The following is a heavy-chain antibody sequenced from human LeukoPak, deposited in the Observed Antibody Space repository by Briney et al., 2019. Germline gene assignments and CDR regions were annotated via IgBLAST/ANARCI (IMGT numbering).Heavy chain of an antibody. Sequence: GASVKVSCKASGGTFSSYAISWVRQAPGQGLEWMGGIIPIFGTANYAQKFQGRVTITADESTSTAYMELSSLRSEDTAVYYCARPNTRGGAFDIWGQGTMVTVSS. CDR2: IIPIFGTA. J-gene: IGHJ3*02. D-gene: IGHD2-2*02. CDR1: GGTFSSYA. V-gene: IGHV1-69*13. CDR3: ARPNTRGGAFDI.